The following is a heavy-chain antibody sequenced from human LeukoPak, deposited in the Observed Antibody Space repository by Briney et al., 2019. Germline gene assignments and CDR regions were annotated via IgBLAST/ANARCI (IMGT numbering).Heavy chain of an antibody. V-gene: IGHV4-4*07. Sequence: PSETLSLTCTVSGGSISSSYWSWIRQPAGKGLEWIGRIYTSGSTNYNPSLKSRVTISVDKSKNQFSLKLSSVTAADTAVYYCARGGTVTLEDFDYWGQGTLVTVSS. CDR3: ARGGTVTLEDFDY. J-gene: IGHJ4*02. CDR2: IYTSGST. CDR1: GGSISSSY. D-gene: IGHD4-11*01.